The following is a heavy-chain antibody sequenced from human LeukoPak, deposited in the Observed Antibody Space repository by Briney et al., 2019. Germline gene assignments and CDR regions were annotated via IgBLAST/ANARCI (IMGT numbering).Heavy chain of an antibody. CDR3: AKGPYGSGSYYASH. D-gene: IGHD3-10*01. CDR2: IRYDGSNK. J-gene: IGHJ4*02. Sequence: PGGSLRLSCAASGFTFSSYGMHWVRQAPGKGLEWVAFIRYDGSNKYYADSVKGRFTIPRDNSKNTLYLQMNSLRAEDTAVYYCAKGPYGSGSYYASHWGQGTLVTVSS. CDR1: GFTFSSYG. V-gene: IGHV3-30*02.